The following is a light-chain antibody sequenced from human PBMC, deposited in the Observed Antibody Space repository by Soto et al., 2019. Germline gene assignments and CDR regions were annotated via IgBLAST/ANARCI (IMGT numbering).Light chain of an antibody. CDR2: EVS. J-gene: IGLJ1*01. CDR1: SSDVGGYNY. V-gene: IGLV2-14*01. CDR3: SSYTNINTRACV. Sequence: QSVLTQPASVSGSPGQSITISCTGTSSDVGGYNYVSWYQQHPGKVPKLMIYEVSNRPSGVSNRFSGSKSGNTASLTISGLQAKDEADYYCSSYTNINTRACVFGTGTKLTVL.